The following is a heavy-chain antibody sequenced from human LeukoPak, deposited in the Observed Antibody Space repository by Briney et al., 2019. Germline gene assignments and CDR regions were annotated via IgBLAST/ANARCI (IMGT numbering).Heavy chain of an antibody. CDR1: GGSFSGYY. D-gene: IGHD2-2*01. CDR2: INHSGST. Sequence: RPSETLSLTCAVYGGSFSGYYWSWIRQPPGKGLEWLGEINHSGSTNYNPSLKSRVTISIATSKNQFSLKLSSVTAADTAVYYCARDAGYCSSTSCYLDYWGQGTLVTVSS. J-gene: IGHJ4*02. V-gene: IGHV4-34*01. CDR3: ARDAGYCSSTSCYLDY.